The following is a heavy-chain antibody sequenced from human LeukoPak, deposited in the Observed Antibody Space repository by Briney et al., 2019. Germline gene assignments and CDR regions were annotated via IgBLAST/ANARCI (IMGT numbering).Heavy chain of an antibody. CDR3: ARGRPILAEDFDY. D-gene: IGHD3-3*01. CDR1: GGSISSYY. J-gene: IGHJ4*02. CDR2: IYYSGST. Sequence: SETLSLTCTVSGGSISSYYWSWIRQPPGKGLEWIGYIYYSGSTNYNPSLESRVTISVDTSKNQFSLKLSSVTAADTAVYYCARGRPILAEDFDYWGQGTLVTVSS. V-gene: IGHV4-59*01.